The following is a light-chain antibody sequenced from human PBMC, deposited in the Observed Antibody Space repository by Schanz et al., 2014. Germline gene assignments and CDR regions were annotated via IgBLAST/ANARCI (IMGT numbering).Light chain of an antibody. V-gene: IGLV2-14*02. CDR3: SSYAISTPVV. Sequence: QSVLTQPASVSGSPGQSITISCTGTSSDVGSYNLVSWYQQHPGKAPKLMIYEVNKRPSGVPDRFSGSKSGDTASLTISGLQAEDEADYYCSSYAISTPVVFGGGTKLTVL. CDR2: EVN. CDR1: SSDVGSYNL. J-gene: IGLJ2*01.